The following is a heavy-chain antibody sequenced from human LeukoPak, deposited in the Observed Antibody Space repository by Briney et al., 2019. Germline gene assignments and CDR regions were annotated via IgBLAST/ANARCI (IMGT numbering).Heavy chain of an antibody. J-gene: IGHJ4*02. CDR1: GFTFSSNW. V-gene: IGHV3-7*03. Sequence: GGSLRLSCAASGFTFSSNWMSWVRQAPGKGLEWVANVKQDGSEKYYVDSVKGRFTISRDNGKNSLYLQMNSLRTEDTAVYYCAKVRGSTWNFDYWGQGTLVTVSS. CDR3: AKVRGSTWNFDY. CDR2: VKQDGSEK. D-gene: IGHD6-13*01.